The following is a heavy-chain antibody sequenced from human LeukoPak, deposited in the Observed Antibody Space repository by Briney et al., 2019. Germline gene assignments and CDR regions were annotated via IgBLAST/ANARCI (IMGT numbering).Heavy chain of an antibody. Sequence: GGSLRLSCAASGFTVSSNYMSWVRQAPGKGLEWVPVIYSGGSTYYADSVKGRFTISRHNSKNTLYLQMNSLRAEDTAVYYCARDRGSVGQQLATTSRYYYYGMDVWGQGTTVTVSS. V-gene: IGHV3-53*04. CDR3: ARDRGSVGQQLATTSRYYYYGMDV. J-gene: IGHJ6*02. D-gene: IGHD6-13*01. CDR2: IYSGGST. CDR1: GFTVSSNY.